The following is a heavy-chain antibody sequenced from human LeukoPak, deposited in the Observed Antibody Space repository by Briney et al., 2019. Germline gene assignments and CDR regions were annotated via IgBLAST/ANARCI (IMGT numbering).Heavy chain of an antibody. J-gene: IGHJ5*01. CDR1: GFTFSSYW. CDR2: IKRDGNEK. Sequence: GGSLRLSCAASGFTFSSYWMNWVRQAPGKGLEWVANIKRDGNEKNYVDSVKGRFSISRGNAKNSPYLQMDSLRAEDTAVYYCAKEGAYPIITYDSWGQGALVTVSS. V-gene: IGHV3-7*01. CDR3: AKEGAYPIITYDS. D-gene: IGHD3-10*01.